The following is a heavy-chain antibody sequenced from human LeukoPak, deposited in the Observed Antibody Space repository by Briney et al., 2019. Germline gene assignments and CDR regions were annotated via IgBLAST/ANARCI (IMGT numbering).Heavy chain of an antibody. Sequence: PSETLSLTCTVSGGSISSSSYYWGWIRQPPGTGLEWIGSIYYSGSTYYNPSLKSRVTISVDTSKNQFSLKLSSVTAADTAVYYCARLAVGATEGLYFDYWGQGTLVTVSS. V-gene: IGHV4-39*01. CDR1: GGSISSSSYY. CDR3: ARLAVGATEGLYFDY. CDR2: IYYSGST. D-gene: IGHD1-26*01. J-gene: IGHJ4*02.